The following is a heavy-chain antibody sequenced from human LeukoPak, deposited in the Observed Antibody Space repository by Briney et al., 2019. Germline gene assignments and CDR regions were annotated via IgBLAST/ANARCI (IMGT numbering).Heavy chain of an antibody. V-gene: IGHV3-23*01. CDR1: GFTFSSYA. CDR3: AKPDYGDYNFDY. Sequence: GGSLRLSCAASGFTFSSYAMSWVRPAPGKGVEWVSAISGSGGSTYYADSVKGRFTISRDNSKNTLYLQMNSLRAEDTAVEYCAKPDYGDYNFDYWGQGTLVTVSS. CDR2: ISGSGGST. J-gene: IGHJ4*02. D-gene: IGHD4-17*01.